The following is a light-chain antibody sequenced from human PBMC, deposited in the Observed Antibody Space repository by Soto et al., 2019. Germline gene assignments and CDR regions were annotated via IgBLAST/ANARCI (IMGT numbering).Light chain of an antibody. J-gene: IGLJ1*01. V-gene: IGLV2-14*01. CDR3: ISSTSDSLYV. Sequence: QSVLTQPASVSGSRGQSITISCTGTSSDVGGSKYVSWYQQYPGKVPKLLINKVSNRPSGVSNRFSGSKSGNTASLTISGLLAEDEADYFCISSTSDSLYVFGSGTKLTVL. CDR1: SSDVGGSKY. CDR2: KVS.